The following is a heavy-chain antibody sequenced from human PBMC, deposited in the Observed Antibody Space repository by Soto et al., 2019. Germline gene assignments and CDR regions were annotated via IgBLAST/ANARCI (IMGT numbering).Heavy chain of an antibody. Sequence: EVQLVESGGGLVKPGGSLRLSCAASGFTFSSYNMNWVRQAPGKGLEWVSSISSSSSYIYYADSVKGRFTISRDNAKNPLYPQMNSLRGEDTAVYYCASNRREGYHNFYYLYRMGVWGQGTTVTVSS. CDR1: GFTFSSYN. V-gene: IGHV3-21*01. CDR2: ISSSSSYI. J-gene: IGHJ6*02. D-gene: IGHD5-12*01. CDR3: ASNRREGYHNFYYLYRMGV.